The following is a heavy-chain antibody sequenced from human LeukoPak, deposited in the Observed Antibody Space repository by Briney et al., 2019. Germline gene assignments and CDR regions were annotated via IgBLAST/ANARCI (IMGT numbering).Heavy chain of an antibody. CDR3: AGGPYYGSGSRPGYLNH. D-gene: IGHD3-10*01. CDR2: IDNFGTT. V-gene: IGHV3-53*01. J-gene: IGHJ4*02. Sequence: GGSLRLSCAASGFSVNNNYMDWVRQAPGKGLEWVSEIDNFGTTYYADSVKGRFTISRDSSRNTMYLEMSGLRAEDTAVYYCAGGPYYGSGSRPGYLNHWRLGPRVRVSS. CDR1: GFSVNNNY.